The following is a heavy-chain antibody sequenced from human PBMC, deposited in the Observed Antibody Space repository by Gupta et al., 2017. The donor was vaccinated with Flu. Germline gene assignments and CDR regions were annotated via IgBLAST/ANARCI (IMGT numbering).Heavy chain of an antibody. J-gene: IGHJ4*02. CDR1: FRSFW. V-gene: IGHV3-74*01. Sequence: FRSFWVHWVRQAPGKGLVWVSRISSDGSRANYADSVKGRFTVSRDNAKNTLYLQIDSLRVDDTAVYYCVRDQNLLGAGDQWGQGALVTVSS. CDR3: VRDQNLLGAGDQ. CDR2: ISSDGSRA.